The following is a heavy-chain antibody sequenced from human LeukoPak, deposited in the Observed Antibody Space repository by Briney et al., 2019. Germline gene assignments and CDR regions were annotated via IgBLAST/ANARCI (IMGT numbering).Heavy chain of an antibody. CDR3: ARGAALVDDSYMDV. D-gene: IGHD5-12*01. CDR2: INPSGGST. CDR1: GYTFTNYY. Sequence: GASVKVSCKASGYTFTNYYIHWVRQTPGQGLEWMGIINPSGGSTSYAQKFQGRVTMTRDMSTSTVYMELSSLRSEDTAVYYCARGAALVDDSYMDVWGKGTTVTVSS. V-gene: IGHV1-46*01. J-gene: IGHJ6*03.